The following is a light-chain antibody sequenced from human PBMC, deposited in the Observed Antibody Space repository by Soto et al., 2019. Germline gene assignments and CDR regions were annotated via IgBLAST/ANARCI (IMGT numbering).Light chain of an antibody. V-gene: IGLV2-23*02. J-gene: IGLJ3*02. CDR1: SSDVGNYNL. Sequence: QSVLTQPASASGSPRQSITISCTGTSSDVGNYNLVSWYQQHPGKAPKLMIYVVTKRPSGVSNRFSGSKSGNTASLTISGLQAEDEADYYCCSYAGSSIWVFGGGTKVTVL. CDR2: VVT. CDR3: CSYAGSSIWV.